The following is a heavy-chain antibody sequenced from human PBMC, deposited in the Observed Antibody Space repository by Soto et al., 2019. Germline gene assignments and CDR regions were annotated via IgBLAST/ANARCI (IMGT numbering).Heavy chain of an antibody. CDR3: ARHLYYDFWSGYYTGNY. V-gene: IGHV3-11*01. CDR2: ISGSGDNI. CDR1: GFTFSDYY. J-gene: IGHJ4*02. D-gene: IGHD3-3*01. Sequence: QVQLVESGGGLVKPGGSLRLSCIASGFTFSDYYMTWIRQAPGKGLEWISYISGSGDNIYYADSLKGRFTVSRDNAKNSLYLQMNSLRAEDTAVYYCARHLYYDFWSGYYTGNYWGQGTLVTVSS.